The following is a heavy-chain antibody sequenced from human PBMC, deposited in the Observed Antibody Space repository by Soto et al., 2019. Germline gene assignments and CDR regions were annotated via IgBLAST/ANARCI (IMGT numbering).Heavy chain of an antibody. CDR1: GFTFSSYS. J-gene: IGHJ5*02. V-gene: IGHV3-48*02. Sequence: GGSLRLSCAASGFTFSSYSMNWVRQAPGKGLEWVSYISSSSSTIYYADSVKGRFTISRDNAKNSLYLQMNSLRDEDTAVYYCARYNIWMPTIGGFDPWGQGTLVTVSS. CDR2: ISSSSSTI. CDR3: ARYNIWMPTIGGFDP. D-gene: IGHD1-1*01.